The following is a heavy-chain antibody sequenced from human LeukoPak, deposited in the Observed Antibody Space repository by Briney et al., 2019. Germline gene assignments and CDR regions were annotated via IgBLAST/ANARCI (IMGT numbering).Heavy chain of an antibody. V-gene: IGHV3-23*01. CDR3: AKDAFGWYFDL. D-gene: IGHD3-16*01. J-gene: IGHJ2*01. CDR1: GFTFSSYA. Sequence: GGSLRLSCAASGFTFSSYAMSWVRQAPGKGLEWVSGFSGSGGSTNYADSVRGRFTISRDNSKNTLYLQMNSLRAEDTAVYYCAKDAFGWYFDLWGRGTLVTVSS. CDR2: FSGSGGST.